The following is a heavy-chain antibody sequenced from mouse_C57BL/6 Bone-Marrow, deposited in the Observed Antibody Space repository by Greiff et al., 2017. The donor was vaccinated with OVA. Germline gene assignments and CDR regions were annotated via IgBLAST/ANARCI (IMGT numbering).Heavy chain of an antibody. CDR2: INSDGGST. CDR1: EYAFTSHD. Sequence: EVKLQESGGGLVQPGASLKLSCESTEYAFTSHDMSWVRKTPEKRLELVAAINSDGGSTYYPDTMERRFIISRDNTKKTLYLQMSSLRSEDSALYYWARQDDPWFAYWGQGTLVTVSA. V-gene: IGHV5-2*01. J-gene: IGHJ3*01. CDR3: ARQDDPWFAY. D-gene: IGHD2-3*01.